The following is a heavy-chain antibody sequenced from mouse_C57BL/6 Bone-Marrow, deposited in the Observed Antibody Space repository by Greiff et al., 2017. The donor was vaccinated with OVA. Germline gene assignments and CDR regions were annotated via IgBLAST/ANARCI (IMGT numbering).Heavy chain of an antibody. CDR1: GYTFTSYW. J-gene: IGHJ4*01. CDR3: ARGFTTVVGYYAMDY. D-gene: IGHD1-1*01. Sequence: QVQLQRPGAELVRPGSSVKLSCKASGYTFTSYWMHWVKQRPIQGLEWIGNIDPSDSETHYNQKFKDKATLTVDKSSSTAYMQLSSLTSEDSAVYYCARGFTTVVGYYAMDYWGQGTSVTVSS. CDR2: IDPSDSET. V-gene: IGHV1-52*01.